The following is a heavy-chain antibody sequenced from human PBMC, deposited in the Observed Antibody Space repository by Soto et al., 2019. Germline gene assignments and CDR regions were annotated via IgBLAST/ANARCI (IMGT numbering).Heavy chain of an antibody. CDR2: IRSKAYGGTT. D-gene: IGHD2-2*01. J-gene: IGHJ5*02. CDR1: GFTFGDYA. Sequence: PGGSLRLSCTASGFTFGDYAMSWFRQAPGKGLEWVGFIRSKAYGGTTEYAASVKGRFTISRDDSKSIAYLQMNSLKTEDTAVYYCIRDLTQLLQPYNWFDPWGQGTLVTVSS. CDR3: IRDLTQLLQPYNWFDP. V-gene: IGHV3-49*03.